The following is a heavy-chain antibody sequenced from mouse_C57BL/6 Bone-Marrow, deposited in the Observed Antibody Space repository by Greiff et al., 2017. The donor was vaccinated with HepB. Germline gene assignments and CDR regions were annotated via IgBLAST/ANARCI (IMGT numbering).Heavy chain of an antibody. CDR3: ARRRGEYFDY. Sequence: QVQLKQPGAELVKPGASVKMSCKASGYTFTSYWITWVKQRPGQGLEWIGDIYPGSGSTNYNEKFKSKATLTVDKSSSTAYMQLSSLTSEDSAVYYCARRRGEYFDYWGQGTTLTVSS. CDR1: GYTFTSYW. J-gene: IGHJ2*01. CDR2: IYPGSGST. V-gene: IGHV1-55*01.